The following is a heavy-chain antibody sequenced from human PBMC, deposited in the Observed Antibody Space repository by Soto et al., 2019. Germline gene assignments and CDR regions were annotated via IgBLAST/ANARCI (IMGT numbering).Heavy chain of an antibody. V-gene: IGHV4-39*01. Sequence: SETLSLTCTVSGGSISSSSYYWGWIRQPPGKGLEWIGSIYYSGSTYYNPSLKSRVTISVDTSKNQFSLKLSSVTAADTAVYYCARSYYGSGREYFDYWGQGTLVPVSS. CDR2: IYYSGST. J-gene: IGHJ4*02. CDR1: GGSISSSSYY. D-gene: IGHD3-10*01. CDR3: ARSYYGSGREYFDY.